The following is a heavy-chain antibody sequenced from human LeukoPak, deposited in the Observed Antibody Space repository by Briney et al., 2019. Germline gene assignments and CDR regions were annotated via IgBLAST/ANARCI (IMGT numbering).Heavy chain of an antibody. CDR2: INHSGST. CDR3: ARGAYIGIYLPSAVEY. Sequence: PSETLSLTCAVYGGSFSGYYWSWIRQPPGKGLEWSGEINHSGSTNYNPSLKSRVTISVDTSKNQFSLKLSSVTATDTAVYYCARGAYIGIYLPSAVEYWGQGTLVTVSS. D-gene: IGHD5-18*01. J-gene: IGHJ4*02. CDR1: GGSFSGYY. V-gene: IGHV4-34*01.